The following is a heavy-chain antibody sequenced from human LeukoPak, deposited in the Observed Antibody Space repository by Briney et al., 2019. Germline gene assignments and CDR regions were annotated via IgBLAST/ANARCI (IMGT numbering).Heavy chain of an antibody. CDR3: ARGLQAFDI. V-gene: IGHV3-23*01. J-gene: IGHJ3*02. CDR2: ISGSGGST. D-gene: IGHD2-15*01. Sequence: GGSLRLSCAASGFTFSSYAMSWVRQAPGKGLEWVSAISGSGGSTYYADSVKGRFTISRDNSKNTLYLQMNSLRAEDAALYYCARGLQAFDIWGQGTMVTVSS. CDR1: GFTFSSYA.